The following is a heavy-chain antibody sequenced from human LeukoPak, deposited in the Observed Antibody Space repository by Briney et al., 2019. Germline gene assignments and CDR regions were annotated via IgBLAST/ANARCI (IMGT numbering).Heavy chain of an antibody. CDR1: GGSISSYY. J-gene: IGHJ4*02. Sequence: QASETLSLTCTVSGGSISSYYWSWIRQPPGKGLEWIGYIYYSGSTNYNPSLKSRVTISLDKSKNQFSLKLSSVTAADTAVYYCARDRWFGESHYFDYWGQGTLVTVSS. D-gene: IGHD3-10*01. V-gene: IGHV4-59*01. CDR2: IYYSGST. CDR3: ARDRWFGESHYFDY.